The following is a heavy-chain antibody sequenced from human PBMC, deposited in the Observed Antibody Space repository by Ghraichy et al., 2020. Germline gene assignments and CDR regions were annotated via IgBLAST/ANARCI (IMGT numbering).Heavy chain of an antibody. V-gene: IGHV3-15*01. CDR2: IKSKTDGGTT. D-gene: IGHD3-10*02. Sequence: GGSLRLSCAASGFTFSNAWMSWVRQAPGKGLEWVGRIKSKTDGGTTDYAAPVKGRFTISRDDSKNTLYLQMNSLKTEDTAVYYCTTDRMSVRGVIIHSGAYFDYWGQGTLVTVSS. CDR1: GFTFSNAW. J-gene: IGHJ4*02. CDR3: TTDRMSVRGVIIHSGAYFDY.